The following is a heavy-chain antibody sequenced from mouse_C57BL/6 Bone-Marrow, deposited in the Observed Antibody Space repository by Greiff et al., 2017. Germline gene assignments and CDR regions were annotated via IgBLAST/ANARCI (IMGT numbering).Heavy chain of an antibody. CDR2: SRNKANDYTT. CDR3: ARDAGYYAMGY. CDR1: GFTFSDFY. J-gene: IGHJ4*01. Sequence: EVKLMESGGGLVQSGRSLRLSCATSGFTFSDFYMEWVRQAPGKGLEWIAASRNKANDYTTEYSASVKGRFIVSRDTSQSILYLQMNALRAEDTAIYYCARDAGYYAMGYWGQGTSVTVSS. V-gene: IGHV7-1*01.